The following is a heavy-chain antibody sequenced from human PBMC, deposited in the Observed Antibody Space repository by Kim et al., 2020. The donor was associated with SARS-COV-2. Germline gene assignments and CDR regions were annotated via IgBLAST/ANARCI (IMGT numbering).Heavy chain of an antibody. D-gene: IGHD2-2*02. V-gene: IGHV1-3*01. CDR1: GYTFTSYA. J-gene: IGHJ6*02. CDR2: INAGNGNT. CDR3: ARSLDVVVPAAIRHYYYYGMDV. Sequence: ASVKVSCKASGYTFTSYAMHLVRQAPGQRLEWMGWINAGNGNTKYSQKFQGRVTITRDTSASTAYMELSSLSSEDTAVYYCARSLDVVVPAAIRHYYYYGMDVWGQGTTVTVSS.